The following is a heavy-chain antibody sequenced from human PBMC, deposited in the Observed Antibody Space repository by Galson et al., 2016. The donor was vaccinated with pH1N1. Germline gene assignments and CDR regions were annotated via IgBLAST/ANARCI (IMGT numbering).Heavy chain of an antibody. CDR1: GYTFSNYG. Sequence: SVKVSCKASGYTFSNYGLTWVRQAPGQGLEWMGRILPILGIANYAQKFQGRVTITADKSTSTAYMEVISLRSDDTAVYYCARSAAAVGNAFDMWGQGTKVTVSS. D-gene: IGHD6-13*01. CDR3: ARSAAAVGNAFDM. CDR2: ILPILGIA. V-gene: IGHV1-69*04. J-gene: IGHJ3*02.